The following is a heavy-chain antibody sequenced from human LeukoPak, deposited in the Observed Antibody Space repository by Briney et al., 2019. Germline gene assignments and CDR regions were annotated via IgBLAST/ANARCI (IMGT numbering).Heavy chain of an antibody. V-gene: IGHV4-39*07. J-gene: IGHJ4*02. CDR2: IYYSGST. CDR1: GGSISSSSYY. CDR3: ARSCSSTSCSLDY. D-gene: IGHD2-2*01. Sequence: PSETLSLTCTVSGGSISSSSYYWGWIRQPPGKELEWIGSIYYSGSTYYNPSLKSRVTISVDTSKNQFSLKLSSVTAADTAVYYCARSCSSTSCSLDYWGQGTLVTVSS.